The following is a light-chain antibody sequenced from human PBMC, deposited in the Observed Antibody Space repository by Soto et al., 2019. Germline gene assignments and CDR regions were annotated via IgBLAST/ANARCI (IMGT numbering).Light chain of an antibody. CDR3: QQYDTYSMYT. J-gene: IGKJ2*01. CDR2: DAS. CDR1: QSISHW. V-gene: IGKV1-5*01. Sequence: DIQMTQAPSTLSASIGDRVIITCRASQSISHWLAWYQQKPGKAPKLLISDASILESGVPSRFSGSTSGTEFTLIISSLQPDDFATYYCQQYDTYSMYTFGQGTKLEIK.